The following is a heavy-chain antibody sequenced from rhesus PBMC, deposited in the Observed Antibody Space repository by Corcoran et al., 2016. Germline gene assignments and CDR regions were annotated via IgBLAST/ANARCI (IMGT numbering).Heavy chain of an antibody. CDR3: ARESRFWGDVYY. V-gene: IGHV3-59*01. CDR1: GFTFSDSY. D-gene: IGHD3-34*01. Sequence: EVHLVESGGGLAKPGGSLSLSCAASGFTFSDSYMHWVRQASGKGLEWVSRISKGGDITFYSDSVKGRFTISRENARNTLYLQMDSLRTEDTAVYYCARESRFWGDVYYWGQGVLVTVSA. CDR2: ISKGGDIT. J-gene: IGHJ4*01.